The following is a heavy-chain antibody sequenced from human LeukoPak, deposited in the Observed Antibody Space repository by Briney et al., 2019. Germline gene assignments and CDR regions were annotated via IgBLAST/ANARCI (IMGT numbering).Heavy chain of an antibody. J-gene: IGHJ1*01. Sequence: GGSLRLSCAASGFTFSSYAMSWVRQAPGKGLEWVSAISGSGGSTHYADSVKGRFTISRDNSKNTLYLQMNSLRAEDTAVYYCAKDHGSQRPAEYFQHWGQGTLVTVSS. V-gene: IGHV3-23*01. D-gene: IGHD1-26*01. CDR2: ISGSGGST. CDR3: AKDHGSQRPAEYFQH. CDR1: GFTFSSYA.